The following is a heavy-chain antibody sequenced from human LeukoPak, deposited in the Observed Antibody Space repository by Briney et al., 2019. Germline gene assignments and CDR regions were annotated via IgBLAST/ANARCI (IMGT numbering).Heavy chain of an antibody. CDR3: ARGKRITMIVVVTPSSNYLDY. CDR2: INHSGST. V-gene: IGHV4-34*01. CDR1: GGSFSGYY. J-gene: IGHJ4*02. D-gene: IGHD3-22*01. Sequence: PSETLSLTCAVYGGSFSGYYWSWIRQPPGKGLEWIGEINHSGSTNYNPSLKSRVTISVDTSKNQFSLKLSSVTAADTAVYYCARGKRITMIVVVTPSSNYLDYWGQGTLVTVSS.